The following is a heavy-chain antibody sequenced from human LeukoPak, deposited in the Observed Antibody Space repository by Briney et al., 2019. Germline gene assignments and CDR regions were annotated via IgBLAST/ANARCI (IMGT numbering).Heavy chain of an antibody. V-gene: IGHV3-23*01. J-gene: IGHJ3*02. D-gene: IGHD3-22*01. CDR3: ARGGRGSAAVVAPRSFDI. Sequence: GGSLRLSCAASGFTFNKFAMSWVRQAPGKGLEWVSGIIENGGETYYADSARGRFTISRDNSKNTLYLQMNSLRAEDSALYYCARGGRGSAAVVAPRSFDIWGQGTMVTVSS. CDR1: GFTFNKFA. CDR2: IIENGGET.